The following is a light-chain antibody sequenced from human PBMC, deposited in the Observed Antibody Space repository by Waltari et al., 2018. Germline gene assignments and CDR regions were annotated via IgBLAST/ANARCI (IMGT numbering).Light chain of an antibody. V-gene: IGKV4-1*01. CDR2: WAS. Sequence: DIVMTQSPDSLAVSLGERATINCKSSTSVLYSSNNKNYLAWYQQKPGQPPKLLIYWASTRESGVPDRFSGSGSGTDFTLTISSLQAEDVAVYYCQQYYSTPLAFGQGTKVEIK. CDR1: TSVLYSSNNKNY. J-gene: IGKJ1*01. CDR3: QQYYSTPLA.